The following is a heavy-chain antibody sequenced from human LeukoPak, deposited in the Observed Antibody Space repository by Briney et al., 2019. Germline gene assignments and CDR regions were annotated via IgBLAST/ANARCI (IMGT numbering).Heavy chain of an antibody. D-gene: IGHD2-21*02. CDR3: ERTPFVVVTAIRAYYYYGMDV. V-gene: IGHV5-51*01. CDR2: IYPGDSDT. Sequence: GESLKTSCKGSGYSFTSYWIGWVRQMPGKGLEWMGIIYPGDSDTRYSPSFQGQVTISADKSISTAYLQWSSLKASDTAMYYCERTPFVVVTAIRAYYYYGMDVWGQGTTVTVSS. CDR1: GYSFTSYW. J-gene: IGHJ6*02.